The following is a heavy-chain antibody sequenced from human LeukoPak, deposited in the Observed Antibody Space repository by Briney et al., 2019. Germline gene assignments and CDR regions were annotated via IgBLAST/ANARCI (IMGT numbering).Heavy chain of an antibody. V-gene: IGHV1-46*01. Sequence: ASVKVSCKVSGYTFTSYYMHWVRQAPGQGLEWMGIINPSGGSTSYAQKFQGRVTMTRDTSTSTVYMELSSLRSEDTAVYYCARVVNKDCSGGSCYGDAFDIWGQGTMVTVSS. D-gene: IGHD2-15*01. CDR3: ARVVNKDCSGGSCYGDAFDI. J-gene: IGHJ3*02. CDR2: INPSGGST. CDR1: GYTFTSYY.